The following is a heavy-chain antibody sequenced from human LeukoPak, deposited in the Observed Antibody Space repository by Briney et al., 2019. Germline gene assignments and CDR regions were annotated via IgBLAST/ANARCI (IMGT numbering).Heavy chain of an antibody. Sequence: GASLRLSCAASGFTFSDYYMSWIRQAPGKGLEWVSYISSGGSTIYYADSVKGRFTISRDNAKNSLYLQMNSLRAEDTAVYYCARGRHYDILTGYFGMAYYFDYWGQGTLVTVSS. V-gene: IGHV3-11*01. D-gene: IGHD3-9*01. CDR1: GFTFSDYY. J-gene: IGHJ4*02. CDR2: ISSGGSTI. CDR3: ARGRHYDILTGYFGMAYYFDY.